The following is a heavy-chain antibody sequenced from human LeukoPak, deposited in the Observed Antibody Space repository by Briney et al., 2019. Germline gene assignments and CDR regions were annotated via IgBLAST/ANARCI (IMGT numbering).Heavy chain of an antibody. CDR2: IKSKTDGGTT. V-gene: IGHV3-15*01. Sequence: GGSLRLSCAASGITFSNTWMTWVRQAPGKGLEWVGRIKSKTDGGTTDYAAPVKGRFTISRDDSKNTLYLQMNSLKTEDTAVYYCTTLSSSWFLYYYYYGMDVWGQGTTVTVSS. D-gene: IGHD6-13*01. CDR3: TTLSSSWFLYYYYYGMDV. CDR1: GITFSNTW. J-gene: IGHJ6*02.